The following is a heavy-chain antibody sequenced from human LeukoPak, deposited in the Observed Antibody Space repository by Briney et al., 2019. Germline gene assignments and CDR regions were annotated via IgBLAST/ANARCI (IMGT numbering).Heavy chain of an antibody. Sequence: PGGSLRLSCAASGFTFSSYSMNWVRQAPGKGLEWVSYISSSSTIYYADSVKGRFTISRDNAKNSLYLQMNSLRAEDTAVYYCARAIFGAVDYWGQGTLVTVSS. CDR2: ISSSSTI. CDR1: GFTFSSYS. D-gene: IGHD3-3*01. V-gene: IGHV3-48*01. J-gene: IGHJ4*02. CDR3: ARAIFGAVDY.